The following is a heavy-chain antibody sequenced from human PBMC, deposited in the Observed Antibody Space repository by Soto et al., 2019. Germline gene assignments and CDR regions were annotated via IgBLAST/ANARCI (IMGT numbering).Heavy chain of an antibody. CDR3: AKEGWDSSGWSFRYYFDY. D-gene: IGHD6-19*01. CDR2: ISYDGSNK. V-gene: IGHV3-30-3*01. CDR1: GFTFSSYA. J-gene: IGHJ4*02. Sequence: GGSLRLSCAASGFTFSSYAMHWVRQAPGKGLEWVAVISYDGSNKYYADSVKGRFTISRDNSKNTLYLQMNSLRAEDTAVYYCAKEGWDSSGWSFRYYFDYWGQGTLVTVSS.